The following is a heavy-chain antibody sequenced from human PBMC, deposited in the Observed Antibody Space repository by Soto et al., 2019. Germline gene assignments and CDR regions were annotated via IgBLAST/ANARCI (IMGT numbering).Heavy chain of an antibody. CDR2: FDPEDGET. CDR3: AAVFCGAGAKTIYYYYYGMDV. J-gene: IGHJ6*02. V-gene: IGHV1-24*01. Sequence: ASVKVSCKVSGYTLTELSMHWVRQAPGKGLEWMGGFDPEDGETIYAQKFQGRVTMTEDTSTDPAYMELSSLRSEDTAVYYCAAVFCGAGAKTIYYYYYGMDVWGQGTTVTVSS. D-gene: IGHD2-21*01. CDR1: GYTLTELS.